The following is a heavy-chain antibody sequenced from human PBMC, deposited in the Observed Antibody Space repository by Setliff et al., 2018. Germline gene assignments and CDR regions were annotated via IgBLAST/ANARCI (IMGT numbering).Heavy chain of an antibody. CDR1: GGSISSHY. V-gene: IGHV4-59*11. CDR2: IYYSGST. CDR3: ARVRNTQNGFFDY. J-gene: IGHJ4*02. D-gene: IGHD1-1*01. Sequence: SETLSLTCTVSGGSISSHYWSWIRQPPGKGLEWIGSIYYSGSTNYNPSLKSRAIISLDTSRNQFSLRLTSVTAADTAIYYCARVRNTQNGFFDYWSQGTLVTVSS.